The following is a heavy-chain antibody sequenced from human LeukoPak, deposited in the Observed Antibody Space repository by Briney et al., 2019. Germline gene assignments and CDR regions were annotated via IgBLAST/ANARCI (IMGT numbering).Heavy chain of an antibody. CDR1: GGSISNY. V-gene: IGHV4-59*08. J-gene: IGHJ5*02. Sequence: SETLSLTCTVSGGSISNYWSWIRQPPGKGLEWIGYIYYSGSTNYNPSLKSRFTISVDTSKNQFSLKLSSVTAADTAVYYCARHSYDYVWGSYRQYNWFDPWGQGTLVTVSS. CDR2: IYYSGST. CDR3: ARHSYDYVWGSYRQYNWFDP. D-gene: IGHD3-16*02.